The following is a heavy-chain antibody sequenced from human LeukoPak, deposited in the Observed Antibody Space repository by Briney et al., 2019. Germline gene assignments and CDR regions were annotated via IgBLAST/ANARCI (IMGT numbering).Heavy chain of an antibody. Sequence: PGGSLRLSCAAAGFTFSDYYMSWIRQAPGKGLEWVSYISSSGSTIYYADSVKGRFTISRDNAKNSLYLQMNSLRAEDTAVYYCAREPETYDSSGYYGYWGQGTLVTVSS. D-gene: IGHD3-22*01. V-gene: IGHV3-11*04. CDR2: ISSSGSTI. J-gene: IGHJ4*02. CDR1: GFTFSDYY. CDR3: AREPETYDSSGYYGY.